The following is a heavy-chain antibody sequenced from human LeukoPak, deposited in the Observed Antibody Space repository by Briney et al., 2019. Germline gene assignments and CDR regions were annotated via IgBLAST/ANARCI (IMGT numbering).Heavy chain of an antibody. CDR1: GFTFSSYA. D-gene: IGHD3-22*01. Sequence: PGRSLRLSCAACGFTFSSYAMHWVRQAPGKGLEWVAVISYDGSNKYYADSVKGRFTISRDNSKNTLYLQMNSLRAEDTAVYYCATDLYYYDSSGYYQDYYYYGMDVWGQGTTVTVSS. CDR2: ISYDGSNK. V-gene: IGHV3-30-3*01. CDR3: ATDLYYYDSSGYYQDYYYYGMDV. J-gene: IGHJ6*02.